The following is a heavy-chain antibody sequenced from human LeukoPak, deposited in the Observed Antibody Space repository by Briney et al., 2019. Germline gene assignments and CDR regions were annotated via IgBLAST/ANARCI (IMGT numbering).Heavy chain of an antibody. Sequence: SETLSLTCTVSGGSISSYYWSWIRQPAGKGLEWIGRIYTSGSTNYNPSLKSRVTMSVDTSKNQFSLKLSSVTAADTAVYYCAREGGQWLETDAFDIWGQGTMVTVSS. CDR3: AREGGQWLETDAFDI. CDR1: GGSISSYY. V-gene: IGHV4-4*07. D-gene: IGHD6-19*01. CDR2: IYTSGST. J-gene: IGHJ3*02.